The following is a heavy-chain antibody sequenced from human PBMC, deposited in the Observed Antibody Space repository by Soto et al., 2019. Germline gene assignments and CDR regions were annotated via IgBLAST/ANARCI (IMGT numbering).Heavy chain of an antibody. Sequence: DVQLLESGGGLVQPGGSLRLSCIASGFSFSNYAMIWVRQAPGKGPEWVSSIEISGRATYYADAVKGRFTISRDDSKNAVYLQMNRLRGEDTAVYFCAKGDGGYFDHWGQGSLVTVSS. CDR2: IEISGRAT. CDR3: AKGDGGYFDH. J-gene: IGHJ4*02. D-gene: IGHD3-16*01. V-gene: IGHV3-23*05. CDR1: GFSFSNYA.